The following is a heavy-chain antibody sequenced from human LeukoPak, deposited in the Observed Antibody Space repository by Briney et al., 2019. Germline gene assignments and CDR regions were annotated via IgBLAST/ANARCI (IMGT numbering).Heavy chain of an antibody. CDR1: GYSFTVYN. Sequence: ASVKVSCKTSGYSFTVYNMHWVRQAPGQGLEWMGWINPSSGGTNYAQKFQDRVTMTRDTSISTAYMELNSLTFDDTAVYYCARDAIAVAGLGGYWGQGTLVTVSS. D-gene: IGHD6-19*01. CDR2: INPSSGGT. V-gene: IGHV1-2*02. CDR3: ARDAIAVAGLGGY. J-gene: IGHJ4*02.